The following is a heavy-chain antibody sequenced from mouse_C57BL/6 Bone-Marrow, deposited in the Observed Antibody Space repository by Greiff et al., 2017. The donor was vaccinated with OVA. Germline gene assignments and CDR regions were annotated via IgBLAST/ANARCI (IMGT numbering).Heavy chain of an antibody. Sequence: QVQLKQPGAELVRPGNSVKLSCKASGYTFTSYWMHWVKQTPGQGLEWIGVIDPSDSYTNYNQKFKGQDTLTVDTSSCTAYMQLSSLTSEDSAGSNCARYLTFDVWGKGTTVTVSS. V-gene: IGHV1-59*01. CDR2: IDPSDSYT. D-gene: IGHD5-1*01. CDR1: GYTFTSYW. J-gene: IGHJ1*03. CDR3: ARYLTFDV.